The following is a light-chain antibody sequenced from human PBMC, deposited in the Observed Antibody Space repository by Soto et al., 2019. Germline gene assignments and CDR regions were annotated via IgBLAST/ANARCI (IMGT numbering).Light chain of an antibody. CDR1: QSLISSY. CDR3: QHYGSSVLT. J-gene: IGKJ3*01. CDR2: GAS. V-gene: IGKV3-20*01. Sequence: EIVLTQSPGTLSLSPGEGASLSCRASQSLISSYIAWYQQKPGQAPRLLIFGASSRATGIPDRFSGSGSGNDFPLNISRLEPEDFAVYYCQHYGSSVLTFGPGTKVDIK.